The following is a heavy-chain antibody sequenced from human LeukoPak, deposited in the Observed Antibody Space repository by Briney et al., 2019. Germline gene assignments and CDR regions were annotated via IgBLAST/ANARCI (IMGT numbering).Heavy chain of an antibody. D-gene: IGHD3-22*01. J-gene: IGHJ4*02. V-gene: IGHV4-34*01. CDR3: ARVVYYYDSSGYFDY. CDR2: INHSGST. CDR1: GGSISGYY. Sequence: SETLSLTCTVSGGSISGYYWSWIRQPPGKGLEWIGEINHSGSTNYNTSLKSRVTISVDTSKNQFSLKLSSVTAADTAVYYCARVVYYYDSSGYFDYWGQGTLVTVSS.